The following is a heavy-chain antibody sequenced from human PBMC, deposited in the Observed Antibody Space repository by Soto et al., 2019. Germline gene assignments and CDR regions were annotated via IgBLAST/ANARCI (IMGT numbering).Heavy chain of an antibody. CDR3: ARAMDTAMASKDNWFDP. D-gene: IGHD5-18*01. Sequence: GGSLRLSCVASGFTFSNSWMHWVRQTPGKGLVWVSRINSDASVTNYTDSVKGRFTISRDNSKNTLYLQVNSLRAEDTAVYYCARAMDTAMASKDNWFDPWGQGTLVTVSS. CDR2: INSDASVT. V-gene: IGHV3-74*01. J-gene: IGHJ5*02. CDR1: GFTFSNSW.